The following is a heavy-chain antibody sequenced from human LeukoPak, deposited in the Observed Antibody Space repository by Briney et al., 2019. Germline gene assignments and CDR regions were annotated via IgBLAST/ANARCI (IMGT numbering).Heavy chain of an antibody. CDR1: GYSFTNYW. CDR2: IYPGDSDT. Sequence: GESLKISCKGSGYSFTNYWIGWVRQMPGKGLEWMGIIYPGDSDTRYSPSFQGQVTISADKSISTAYLQWSSLKASDTAVYYCARYPSLFYYDSSGYYSCYFDYWGQGTLVTVSS. CDR3: ARYPSLFYYDSSGYYSCYFDY. D-gene: IGHD3-22*01. V-gene: IGHV5-51*01. J-gene: IGHJ4*02.